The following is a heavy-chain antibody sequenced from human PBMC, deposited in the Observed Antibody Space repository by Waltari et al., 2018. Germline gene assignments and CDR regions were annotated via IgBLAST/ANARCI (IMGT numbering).Heavy chain of an antibody. CDR1: GGSISSSSYY. D-gene: IGHD3-10*01. J-gene: IGHJ4*02. V-gene: IGHV4-39*07. CDR2: IYYSGST. CDR3: ARELPLLWFGELYPDY. Sequence: QLQLQESGPGLVKPSETLSLTCTVSGGSISSSSYYWGWIRQPPGKGLEWIGSIYYSGSTSYNPSLKSRVTISVDTSKNQFSLKLSSVTAADTAVYYCARELPLLWFGELYPDYWGQGTLVTVSS.